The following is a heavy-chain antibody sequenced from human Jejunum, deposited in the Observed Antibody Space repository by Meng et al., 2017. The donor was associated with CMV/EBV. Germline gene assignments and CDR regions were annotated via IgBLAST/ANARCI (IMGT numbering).Heavy chain of an antibody. CDR1: SLTSSPVG. Sequence: SLTSSPVGGGWIRQHTGTALEWLAFIYWDDDKRYNPSLKNRLTITKDVPRNQVVLTMTNIDPADTATYYCVHRKDYGGNWNGGSADFWGQGALVTVSS. CDR3: VHRKDYGGNWNGGSADF. J-gene: IGHJ4*02. CDR2: IYWDDDK. D-gene: IGHD1-1*01. V-gene: IGHV2-5*02.